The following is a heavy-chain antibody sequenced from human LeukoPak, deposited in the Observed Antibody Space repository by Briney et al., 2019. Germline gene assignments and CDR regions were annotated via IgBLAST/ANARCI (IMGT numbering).Heavy chain of an antibody. V-gene: IGHV3-74*01. Sequence: GGSLRLSCAASGFIFSSYWMHWVRQAPGKGLVWVSRINSDGSSTYYADSVKGRFTIYRDSSKKTLYLQMSSLRAEDTAVYYCVREDLGIEYWGQGTLVTVSS. J-gene: IGHJ4*02. CDR1: GFIFSSYW. D-gene: IGHD3/OR15-3a*01. CDR3: VREDLGIEY. CDR2: INSDGSST.